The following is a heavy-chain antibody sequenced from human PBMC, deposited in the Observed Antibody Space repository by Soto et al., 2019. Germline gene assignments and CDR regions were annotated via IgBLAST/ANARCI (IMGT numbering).Heavy chain of an antibody. Sequence: QVQLVQSGAEVKKPGASVKVSCKASGYTFTSYYMHWVRQAPGQGLEWMGIINPSGGSTSYAQKFRGRVTMTRDTSTSTVYMELSSLRSEDTAVYYCARDKGSGSYYSDLFDYWGQGTLVTVSS. CDR2: INPSGGST. D-gene: IGHD3-10*01. CDR3: ARDKGSGSYYSDLFDY. V-gene: IGHV1-46*01. J-gene: IGHJ4*02. CDR1: GYTFTSYY.